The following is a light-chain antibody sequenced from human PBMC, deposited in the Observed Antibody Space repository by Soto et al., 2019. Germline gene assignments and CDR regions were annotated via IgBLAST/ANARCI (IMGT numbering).Light chain of an antibody. J-gene: IGKJ4*01. CDR1: QDISNY. Sequence: DIQMTQSPSYLSASVGDRVTITCQASQDISNYLNWYQQKPGKAPKLLIFDASNGETGVPSRFSGSGSGTNFTFTIHSLQAEDIATYYCQQYEGLPLTFGGGTKIEI. CDR2: DAS. CDR3: QQYEGLPLT. V-gene: IGKV1-33*01.